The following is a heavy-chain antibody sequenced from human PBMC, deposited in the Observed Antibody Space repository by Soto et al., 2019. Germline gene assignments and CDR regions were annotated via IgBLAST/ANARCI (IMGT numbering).Heavy chain of an antibody. D-gene: IGHD3-10*01. CDR2: IYYSGST. V-gene: IGHV4-39*01. Sequence: QLQLQESGPGLVKPSETLSLTCTVSGGSISTRNYYWGWIRQPPGKGLEWIGSIYYSGSTYYSPSLKSRVTISIDTSKNQFSPKLNSVTAAYTAVYYCARLPPGDALFDPWGQGTLVTVSS. CDR3: ARLPPGDALFDP. J-gene: IGHJ5*02. CDR1: GGSISTRNYY.